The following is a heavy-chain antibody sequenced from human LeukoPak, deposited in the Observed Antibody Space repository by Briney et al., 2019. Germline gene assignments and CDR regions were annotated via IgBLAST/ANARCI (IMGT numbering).Heavy chain of an antibody. J-gene: IGHJ4*02. CDR3: ARSGGTWSYNY. CDR2: IYYSGST. Sequence: SETLSLTCTVSGGAISSYYWSWIRQPPGKGLEWIGYIYYSGSTNYNPSLKSRVTISVDTSKNQFSLKLSSVTAADTAVYYCARSGGTWSYNYWGQGTLVTVSS. V-gene: IGHV4-59*01. CDR1: GGAISSYY. D-gene: IGHD1-26*01.